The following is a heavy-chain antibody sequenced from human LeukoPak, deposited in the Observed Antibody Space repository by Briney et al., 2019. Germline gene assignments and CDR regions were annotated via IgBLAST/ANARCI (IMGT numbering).Heavy chain of an antibody. CDR3: VRGRGYSYGYLGLGFDY. CDR1: GFTFSSYN. Sequence: GGSLRLSCAASGFTFSSYNMNWVRQAPGEGLEWVSSISTSSSYIHYADSVKGRFTISRDNAKNSLYLQMNSLRAEDTAVYYCVRGRGYSYGYLGLGFDYWGQGTLVTVSS. D-gene: IGHD5-18*01. V-gene: IGHV3-21*01. CDR2: ISTSSSYI. J-gene: IGHJ4*02.